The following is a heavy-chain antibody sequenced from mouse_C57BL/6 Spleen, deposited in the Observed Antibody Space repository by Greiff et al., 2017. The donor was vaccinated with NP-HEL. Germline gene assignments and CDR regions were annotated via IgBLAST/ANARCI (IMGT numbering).Heavy chain of an antibody. V-gene: IGHV1-26*01. D-gene: IGHD2-4*01. CDR3: AQRRVYYDYYYFDY. CDR1: GYTFTDYY. Sequence: EVQLQQSGPELVKPGASVKISCKASGYTFTDYYMNWVKQSHGKSLEWIGDINPNNGGTSYNQKFKGKATLTVAKSSSTAYMELRSLTSEDSAVYYCAQRRVYYDYYYFDYWGQGTTLTVSS. CDR2: INPNNGGT. J-gene: IGHJ2*01.